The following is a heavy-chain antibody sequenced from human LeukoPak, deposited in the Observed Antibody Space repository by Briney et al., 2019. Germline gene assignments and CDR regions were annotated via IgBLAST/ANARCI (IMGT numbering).Heavy chain of an antibody. Sequence: SVKVSCKASGGTFSSYAISWVRQAPGQGLEWMGGIIPIFGTANYAQEFQGRVTITADESTSTAYMELSSLRSEDTAVYYCARERALSIAAAGTSWGQGTLVTVSS. CDR2: IIPIFGTA. V-gene: IGHV1-69*01. J-gene: IGHJ5*02. CDR3: ARERALSIAAAGTS. CDR1: GGTFSSYA. D-gene: IGHD6-13*01.